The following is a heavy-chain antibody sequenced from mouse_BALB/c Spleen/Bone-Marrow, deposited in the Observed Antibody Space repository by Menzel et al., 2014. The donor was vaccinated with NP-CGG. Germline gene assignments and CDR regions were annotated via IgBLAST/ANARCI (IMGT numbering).Heavy chain of an antibody. V-gene: IGHV1-19*01. CDR2: VNPYNGGT. Sequence: EVKLQESGPELVKPGASVKMSCKASGYTFTDYYMDWVKQSHGESFEWIGRVNPYNGGTSYNQKFKGKATLTVDKSSSTAYMELNSLTSEDSAVYYCARGIYYGNYFDYWGQGTTLTVSS. CDR1: GYTFTDYY. CDR3: ARGIYYGNYFDY. J-gene: IGHJ2*01. D-gene: IGHD2-1*01.